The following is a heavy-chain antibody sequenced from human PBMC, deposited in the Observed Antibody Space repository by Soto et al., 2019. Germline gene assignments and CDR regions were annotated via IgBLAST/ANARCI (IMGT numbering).Heavy chain of an antibody. CDR3: AREGQWLETQKYYFDY. CDR2: ISSSSSYI. D-gene: IGHD6-19*01. CDR1: GFTFSSYS. V-gene: IGHV3-21*01. J-gene: IGHJ4*02. Sequence: GGSLRLSCAASGFTFSSYSMNWVRQAPGKGLEWVSSISSSSSYIYYADSVKGRFTISRDNAKNSLYLQMNSLRAEDTAVYYWAREGQWLETQKYYFDYWGQGTLVTVSS.